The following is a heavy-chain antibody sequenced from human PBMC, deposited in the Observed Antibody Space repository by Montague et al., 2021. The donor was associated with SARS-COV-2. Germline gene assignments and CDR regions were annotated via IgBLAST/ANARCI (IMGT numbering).Heavy chain of an antibody. CDR1: GGSFSGYY. V-gene: IGHV4-34*01. CDR2: INHSGST. Sequence: SETLSLTCAVYGGSFSGYYWSWIRQPPGRGLEWIGEINHSGSTNYNPSLKSRVTIPVDTSKNQFSLKLSSVTAADTAVYYCARSPTYYHILTGYFNGPNWFDPWGQGTLVTVSS. CDR3: ARSPTYYHILTGYFNGPNWFDP. D-gene: IGHD3-9*01. J-gene: IGHJ5*02.